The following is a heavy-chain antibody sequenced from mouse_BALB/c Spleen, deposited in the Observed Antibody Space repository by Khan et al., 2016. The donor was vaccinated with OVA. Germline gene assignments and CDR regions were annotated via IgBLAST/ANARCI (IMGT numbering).Heavy chain of an antibody. CDR2: ISSGSSSI. V-gene: IGHV5-17*02. Sequence: EVELVESGGGLVQPGGSRKLSCAASGFTFSRFGMHWVRQAPDKGLEWVAYISSGSSSIYYADTVKGRFTISRDNPKNTLFLQMTSLRSEDTAMYYCARDSSFDYWGQGTTLTVSS. CDR1: GFTFSRFG. CDR3: ARDSSFDY. J-gene: IGHJ2*01.